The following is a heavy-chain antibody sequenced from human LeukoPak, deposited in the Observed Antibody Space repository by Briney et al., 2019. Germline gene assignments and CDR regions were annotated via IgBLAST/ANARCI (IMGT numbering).Heavy chain of an antibody. CDR1: GFTFSSFW. V-gene: IGHV3-7*01. CDR2: IKEDGGDK. J-gene: IGHJ4*02. D-gene: IGHD3-9*01. Sequence: GGSLRLSCAASGFTFSSFWMTWVRQAPGKGLEWVASIKEDGGDKYYMDSVKGRFTISRDNAKNSLYLQINSLRAEDTAVYYCARIFAKYFDFWGQGTLVTVSS. CDR3: ARIFAKYFDF.